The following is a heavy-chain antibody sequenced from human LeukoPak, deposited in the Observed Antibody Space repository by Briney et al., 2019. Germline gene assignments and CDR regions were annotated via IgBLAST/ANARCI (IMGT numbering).Heavy chain of an antibody. V-gene: IGHV4-59*01. CDR1: GDSIKSYY. J-gene: IGHJ4*02. CDR3: ARVRAFTTTPNLTFDY. CDR2: IYNSGST. D-gene: IGHD1-1*01. Sequence: PSETLSLTCTVSGDSIKSYYWSWIRQPPGKGLEWIGYIYNSGSTNYNPSLKSRVTLSVDTSKNQFSLKLSSVTAADTAMYYCARVRAFTTTPNLTFDYWGQGTLVTVSS.